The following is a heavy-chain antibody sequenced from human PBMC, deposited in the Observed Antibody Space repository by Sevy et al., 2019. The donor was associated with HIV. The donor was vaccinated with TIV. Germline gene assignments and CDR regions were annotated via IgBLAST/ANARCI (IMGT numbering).Heavy chain of an antibody. V-gene: IGHV1-69*13. D-gene: IGHD2-15*01. CDR1: GGSFSSYG. CDR3: ARERGRISGGERGNWFDP. CDR2: IIPIFGTA. J-gene: IGHJ5*02. Sequence: ASVKVSCKASGGSFSSYGINWVRQAPGQGPEWMGVIIPIFGTANYAQKFQGRVTITADESTNTAYMELSSLRSEDTAVYYCARERGRISGGERGNWFDPWGQRTLVTVSS.